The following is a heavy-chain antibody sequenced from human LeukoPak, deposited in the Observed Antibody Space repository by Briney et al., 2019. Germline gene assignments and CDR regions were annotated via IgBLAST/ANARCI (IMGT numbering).Heavy chain of an antibody. CDR2: INPNSGGT. D-gene: IGHD1-7*01. CDR1: GYTFTGYY. J-gene: IGHJ6*02. CDR3: ARPGRGTGTNYYYGMDV. V-gene: IGHV1-2*02. Sequence: GASVKVSCKASGYTFTGYYMHWVRQAPGQGLEWMGWINPNSGGTNYAQKFQGRVTMTRDTSISTAYMELSRLRSDDTAAYYCARPGRGTGTNYYYGMDVWGQGTTVTVSS.